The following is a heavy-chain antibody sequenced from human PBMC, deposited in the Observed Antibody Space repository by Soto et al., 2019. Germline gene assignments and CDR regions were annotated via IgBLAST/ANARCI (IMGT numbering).Heavy chain of an antibody. J-gene: IGHJ4*02. CDR1: GGSISSSSYY. D-gene: IGHD5-12*01. Sequence: SETLSLTCTVSGGSISSSSYYWGWIRQPPGKGLEWIGIIYYSGSTYYNPSLKSRVTISVDTSKNQFSLKLSSVTAADTAVYYCARRVGGYVGGNFDYWGQGTLVTVSS. V-gene: IGHV4-39*01. CDR2: IYYSGST. CDR3: ARRVGGYVGGNFDY.